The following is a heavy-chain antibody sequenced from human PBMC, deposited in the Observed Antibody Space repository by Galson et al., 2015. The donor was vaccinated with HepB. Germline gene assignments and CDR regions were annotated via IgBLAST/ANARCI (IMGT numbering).Heavy chain of an antibody. CDR1: GFTFSSYA. Sequence: LRLSCAASGFTFSSYAMSWVRQAPGKGLEWVSAISGSGGSTYYADSVKGRFTISRDNSKNTLYLQMNSLRAEDTAVYYCAKPLSPKLTGPVGYWGQGTLVTVSS. D-gene: IGHD7-27*01. V-gene: IGHV3-23*01. J-gene: IGHJ4*02. CDR3: AKPLSPKLTGPVGY. CDR2: ISGSGGST.